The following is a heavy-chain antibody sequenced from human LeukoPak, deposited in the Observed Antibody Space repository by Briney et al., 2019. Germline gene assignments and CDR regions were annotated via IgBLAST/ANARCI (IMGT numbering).Heavy chain of an antibody. J-gene: IGHJ4*02. V-gene: IGHV3-23*01. CDR1: GFTFSTYA. CDR2: ISGSGVST. D-gene: IGHD3-9*01. Sequence: GGSLRLSCAASGFTFSTYAMSWVRPAPGKGLEWVSAISGSGVSTYYADSVKGRFTISRDNSKNTLYLQMNSLRAEDTAVYYCAKDLSGISSTGRTFDYWGQGTLVTASS. CDR3: AKDLSGISSTGRTFDY.